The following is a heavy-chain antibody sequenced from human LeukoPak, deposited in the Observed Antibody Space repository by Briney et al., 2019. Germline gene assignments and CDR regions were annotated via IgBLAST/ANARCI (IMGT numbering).Heavy chain of an antibody. CDR2: VHPSGSS. CDR1: GYSISSGNL. D-gene: IGHD2/OR15-2a*01. CDR3: ASVKVGFGSHWFDP. Sequence: SETLSLTCNVSGYSISSGNLWGWIRPPPGKGLEWIGSVHPSGSSYQNASLRSRIIISIDTSKNQFFLKLSSVTAADTAVYYCASVKVGFGSHWFDPWGQGTLVSVSS. V-gene: IGHV4-38-2*02. J-gene: IGHJ5*02.